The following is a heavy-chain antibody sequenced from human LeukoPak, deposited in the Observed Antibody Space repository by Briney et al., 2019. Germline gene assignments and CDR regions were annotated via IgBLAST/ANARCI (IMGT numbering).Heavy chain of an antibody. V-gene: IGHV3-30*04. J-gene: IGHJ6*04. D-gene: IGHD3-10*02. CDR1: GFIFSTYA. CDR2: ISYDGSNK. CDR3: SRDMSPAMDV. Sequence: GRSLRLSCAASGFIFSTYAMHWVRQAPGKGLEWVAVISYDGSNKYYADSVKGRFTISRDISKNTLYLQMNSLRAEDTAMYYCSRDMSPAMDVWGKGTTVTVSS.